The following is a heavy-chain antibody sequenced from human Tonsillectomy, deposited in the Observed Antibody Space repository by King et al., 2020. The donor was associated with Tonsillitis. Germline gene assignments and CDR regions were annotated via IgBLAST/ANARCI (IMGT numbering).Heavy chain of an antibody. CDR3: ARRGGYYEFWSGYYDAYYFDY. D-gene: IGHD3-3*01. Sequence: LQLQESGPGLVKPSETLSLTCTVSGGSISSSSYYWGWIRQPPGKGLEWIGSIYYSGSTYYNPSLKSRVTISVDTSKNQFSLKLSSVTAADTAVYYCARRGGYYEFWSGYYDAYYFDYWGQGTLVTVSS. V-gene: IGHV4-39*01. CDR1: GGSISSSSYY. J-gene: IGHJ4*02. CDR2: IYYSGST.